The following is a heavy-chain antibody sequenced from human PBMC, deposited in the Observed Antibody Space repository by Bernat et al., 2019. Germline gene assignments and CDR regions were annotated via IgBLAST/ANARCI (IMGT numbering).Heavy chain of an antibody. CDR2: ISYDGSNK. J-gene: IGHJ4*02. Sequence: QVQLVEPGGGVVQPGRSLRLSCAASGFTFSSYAMHWVRQAPGKGLEWVAVISYDGSNKYYADSVKGRFTISRDNSKNTLYLQMNSLRAEDTAVYYCASLVEVLEYFDYWGQGTLVTVSS. CDR1: GFTFSSYA. D-gene: IGHD5-24*01. CDR3: ASLVEVLEYFDY. V-gene: IGHV3-30-3*01.